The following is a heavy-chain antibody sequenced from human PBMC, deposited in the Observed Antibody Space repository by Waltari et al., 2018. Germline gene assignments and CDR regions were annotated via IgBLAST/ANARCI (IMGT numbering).Heavy chain of an antibody. CDR2: INHSGST. CDR3: ARGGYGGNSEGNGYYFDY. Sequence: QVQLQQWGAGLLKPSETLSLTCAVYGGSFSGYYWSWIRQPPGKGLEWIGEINHSGSTNYNPSRKSRVTISVDTSKNQFSLKLSSVTAADTAVYYCARGGYGGNSEGNGYYFDYWGQGTLVTVSS. CDR1: GGSFSGYY. D-gene: IGHD4-17*01. J-gene: IGHJ4*02. V-gene: IGHV4-34*01.